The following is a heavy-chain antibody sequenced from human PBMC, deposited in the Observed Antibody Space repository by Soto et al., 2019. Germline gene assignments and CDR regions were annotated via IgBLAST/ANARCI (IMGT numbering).Heavy chain of an antibody. V-gene: IGHV1-69*01. CDR1: GGTFSSYR. J-gene: IGHJ4*02. D-gene: IGHD6-13*01. CDR2: IVPIYRTA. Sequence: QVRLVQSGAEVRGPGSSVKVSCKASGGTFSSYRFNWVRQARGQGLEWLGGIVPIYRTADYAQKFQGRVTITADESTRTVYLELSSLKSQDTALYYCARDSGANLSSSWGQGTLVTVSS. CDR3: ARDSGANLSSS.